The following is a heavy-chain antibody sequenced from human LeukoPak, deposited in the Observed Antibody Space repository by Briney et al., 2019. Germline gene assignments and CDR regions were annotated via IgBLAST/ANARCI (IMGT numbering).Heavy chain of an antibody. V-gene: IGHV4-4*07. Sequence: PSETLSLTCTVSGGSISGYYWSWIRQPAGKGLEWIGRIYTSGSTNYNPSLKSRVTMSVDTSKNQFSLKLSSVTAADTAVYYCARDILTIFGVGGWFDPWGQGTLVTVSS. D-gene: IGHD3-3*01. CDR2: IYTSGST. CDR1: GGSISGYY. J-gene: IGHJ5*02. CDR3: ARDILTIFGVGGWFDP.